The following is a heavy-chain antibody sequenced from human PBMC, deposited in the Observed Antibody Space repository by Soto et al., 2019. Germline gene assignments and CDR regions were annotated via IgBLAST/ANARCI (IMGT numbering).Heavy chain of an antibody. CDR3: AHSSYYGSGSIDY. CDR1: GFSLSTSGVG. CDR2: IYCDDDK. J-gene: IGHJ4*02. Sequence: QITLKESGPTLVKPTQTLTLTCTFSGFSLSTSGVGVGWIRQPPGKALECLALIYCDDDKRYSSSLKSRLIITKDTCKNQVVLIMTNMDAVDTANDYCAHSSYYGSGSIDYWGPGTRVTVSS. V-gene: IGHV2-5*02. D-gene: IGHD3-10*01.